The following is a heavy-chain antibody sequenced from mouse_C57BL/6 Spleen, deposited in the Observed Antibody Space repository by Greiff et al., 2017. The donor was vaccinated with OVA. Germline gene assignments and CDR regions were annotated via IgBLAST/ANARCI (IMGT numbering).Heavy chain of an antibody. CDR3: ARGHYYGSTDY. V-gene: IGHV1-50*01. Sequence: QVQLQQPGAELVKPGASVKLSCKASGYTFTSYWMQWVKQRPGQGLEWIGEIDPSDIYPNFNQKLKGQATLTLDTSSSTAYMQLNSLTSEDSAVYYCARGHYYGSTDYWGQGTTLTVSS. D-gene: IGHD1-1*01. J-gene: IGHJ2*01. CDR2: IDPSDIYP. CDR1: GYTFTSYW.